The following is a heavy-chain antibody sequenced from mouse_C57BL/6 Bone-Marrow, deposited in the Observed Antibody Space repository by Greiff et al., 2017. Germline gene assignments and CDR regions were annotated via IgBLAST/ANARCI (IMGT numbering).Heavy chain of an antibody. J-gene: IGHJ1*03. D-gene: IGHD1-1*01. V-gene: IGHV7-1*01. CDR1: GFTFSDFY. Sequence: EVKLVESGGGLVQSGRSLRLSCATSGFTFSDFYMEWVRQAPGKGLAWIAASRNKANDYTTEYSASVKGRFIASRDTSQSILYLQMNALRAEDTVIYYCARDDFYACGSSPRYWYFDVWGTGTTVTVSS. CDR3: ARDDFYACGSSPRYWYFDV. CDR2: SRNKANDYTT.